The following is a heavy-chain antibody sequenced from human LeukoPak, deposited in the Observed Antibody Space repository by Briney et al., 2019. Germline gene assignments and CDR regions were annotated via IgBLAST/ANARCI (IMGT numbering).Heavy chain of an antibody. V-gene: IGHV1-2*02. CDR3: ARDSYSSGSNGDFDY. Sequence: GASVKVSCKASGYTFTGYYMHWVRQAPGQGLEWMGWINPNSGGTNYAQKFQGRVTMTMDTSISTAYMELSRLRSDDTAVYYCARDSYSSGSNGDFDYWGQGTLVTVSS. CDR2: INPNSGGT. D-gene: IGHD6-19*01. CDR1: GYTFTGYY. J-gene: IGHJ4*02.